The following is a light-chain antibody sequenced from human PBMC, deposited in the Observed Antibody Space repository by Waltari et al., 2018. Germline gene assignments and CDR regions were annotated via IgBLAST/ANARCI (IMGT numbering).Light chain of an antibody. J-gene: IGLJ1*01. CDR1: SSDVGGYHY. CDR2: EVS. CDR3: SSYTSSSTLV. V-gene: IGLV2-14*01. Sequence: QSALTQPASVSGSPGQSITIPCTGTSSDVGGYHYVPWNQQPPGQAPQLMIYEVSNRPSGVSNRFSGSKSGNTASLTISGLQAEDEADYYCSSYTSSSTLVFGTGTKVTVL.